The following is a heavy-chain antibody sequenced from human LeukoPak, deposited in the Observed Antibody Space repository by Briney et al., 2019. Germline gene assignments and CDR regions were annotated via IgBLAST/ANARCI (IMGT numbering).Heavy chain of an antibody. V-gene: IGHV3-23*01. J-gene: IGHJ4*02. D-gene: IGHD5-12*01. CDR1: GFTFTTTA. CDR3: AKCGNSGCHLIDY. Sequence: GGSLRLSCAASGFTFTTTAMSWVRQAPGKGLEWVSAISGRTGATYYADSEKGRFTISRDNSKSTLCLQMDSLRAEDTAVYYCAKCGNSGCHLIDYWGQGTLVTVSS. CDR2: ISGRTGAT.